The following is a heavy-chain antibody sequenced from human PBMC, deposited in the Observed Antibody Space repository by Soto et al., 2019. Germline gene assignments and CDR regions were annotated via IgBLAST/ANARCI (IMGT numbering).Heavy chain of an antibody. Sequence: ASGKGSCKASGNTFTGYYMPWGRQAPGQRHEWMGWINPSSGGTNYAQKFQGWVTMTRDTSISTAYMELSRLRSDDTAVYYCARDYYGSGSYAEVHSLPLGYYYYGMDVWGQGTKVTVSS. CDR1: GNTFTGYY. J-gene: IGHJ6*02. CDR2: INPSSGGT. D-gene: IGHD3-10*01. CDR3: ARDYYGSGSYAEVHSLPLGYYYYGMDV. V-gene: IGHV1-2*04.